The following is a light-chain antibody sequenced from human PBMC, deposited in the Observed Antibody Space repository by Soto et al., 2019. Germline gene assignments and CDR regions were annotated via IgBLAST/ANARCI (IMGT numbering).Light chain of an antibody. J-gene: IGKJ2*01. Sequence: EVVLTQSPGTLSLSPGERATLSCRASQNIKDKYLAWYQQRPGQAPRLLIYGSSDRATGIPDRFSGSGSGTDFTLTISRLEPADFAVYYCHLYGSSPPYTFGQGNKLEI. CDR1: QNIKDKY. CDR2: GSS. V-gene: IGKV3-20*01. CDR3: HLYGSSPPYT.